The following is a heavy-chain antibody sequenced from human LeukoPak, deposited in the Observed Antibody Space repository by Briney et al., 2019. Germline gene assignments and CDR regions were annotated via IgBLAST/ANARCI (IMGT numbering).Heavy chain of an antibody. CDR3: AREDPNYGGNSVPPFDY. CDR1: GYTFTSYY. CDR2: INPSGGST. Sequence: ASVKVSCKASGYTFTSYYMHWVRQAPGQGLEWMGIINPSGGSTSYAQKFQGRVTMTRDTSTSTVYMELSSLRSEDTAVYYCAREDPNYGGNSVPPFDYWGQGTLVTVSS. D-gene: IGHD4-23*01. V-gene: IGHV1-46*01. J-gene: IGHJ4*02.